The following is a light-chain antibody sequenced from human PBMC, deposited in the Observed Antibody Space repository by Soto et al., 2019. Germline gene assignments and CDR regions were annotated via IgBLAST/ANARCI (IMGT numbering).Light chain of an antibody. CDR2: DAS. CDR3: QQYNSYSYT. Sequence: DLQMTQSPSTLSASVGDRVTITCRASQSISSWLAWYQQKPGKAPKLLIYDASSLESGVPSRFSGSGSGTEFTLTISNLQPDDFATYYCQQYNSYSYTFGQGTKLEIK. CDR1: QSISSW. V-gene: IGKV1-5*01. J-gene: IGKJ2*01.